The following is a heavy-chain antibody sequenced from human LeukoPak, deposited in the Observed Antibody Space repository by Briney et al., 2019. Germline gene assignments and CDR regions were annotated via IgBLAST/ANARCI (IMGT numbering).Heavy chain of an antibody. CDR1: GFTFSSYG. CDR3: ARDMTTVTTGDY. Sequence: GGSLRLSCAASGFTFSSYGMHWVRQAPGKGLEWVAVISYDGSNKYYADSVKGRFTISRDNSKNTLYLQMNSLRAEDTAVYYCARDMTTVTTGDYWGQGTLVTVSS. V-gene: IGHV3-30*03. D-gene: IGHD4-17*01. J-gene: IGHJ4*02. CDR2: ISYDGSNK.